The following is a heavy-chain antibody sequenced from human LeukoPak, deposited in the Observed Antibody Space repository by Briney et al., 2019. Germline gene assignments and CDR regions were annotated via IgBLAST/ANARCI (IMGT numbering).Heavy chain of an antibody. CDR2: IYHSGST. CDR3: ASLPGYSYGTGIDY. D-gene: IGHD5-18*01. J-gene: IGHJ4*02. CDR1: GYSISSGYY. V-gene: IGHV4-38-2*01. Sequence: PSETLSLTCAVSGYSISSGYYWGWIRQPPGKGLEWIGSIYHSGSTYYNLSLKSRVTISVDTSKNQFSLKLSSVTAADTAVYYCASLPGYSYGTGIDYWGQGTLVTVSS.